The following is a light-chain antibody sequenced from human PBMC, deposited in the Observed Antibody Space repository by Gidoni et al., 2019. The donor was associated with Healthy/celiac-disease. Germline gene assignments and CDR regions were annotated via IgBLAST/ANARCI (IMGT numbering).Light chain of an antibody. CDR1: QSVLYSSNNKNY. CDR3: QQYYSTSSIT. J-gene: IGKJ5*01. V-gene: IGKV4-1*01. Sequence: DIVMTQSPDSLAVSLGERATINCKSSQSVLYSSNNKNYLAWYQQKPGQPPKLLIYWASTRESGVPDRFSGSGSGTDFTLTISSLQAEDVAVYYCQQYYSTSSITFXQXTRLEIK. CDR2: WAS.